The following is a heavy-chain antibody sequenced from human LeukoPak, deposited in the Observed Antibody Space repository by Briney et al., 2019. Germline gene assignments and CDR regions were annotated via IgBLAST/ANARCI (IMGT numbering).Heavy chain of an antibody. V-gene: IGHV3-30-3*01. Sequence: GGSLRLSCAASGFTFSSYAMHWVRQAPGKGLEWVAVISYDGSNKYYADSVKGRFTISRDNAKNSLYLQMNSLRAEDTAVYYCARKYSSSSYGYRGQGTLVTVSS. CDR1: GFTFSSYA. D-gene: IGHD6-6*01. CDR2: ISYDGSNK. CDR3: ARKYSSSSYGY. J-gene: IGHJ4*02.